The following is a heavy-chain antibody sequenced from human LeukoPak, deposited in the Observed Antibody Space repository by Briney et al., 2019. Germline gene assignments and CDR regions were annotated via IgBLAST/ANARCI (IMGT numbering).Heavy chain of an antibody. CDR3: ARDRNYYDSSGYYYYYGMDV. V-gene: IGHV3-23*01. Sequence: PGGSLRLSCAASGFTFSSYAMSWVRQAPGKGLEWVSVMSGSGGSTYYADSVKGRFTISRDNSKNTLYLQMNSLRAEDTAVYYCARDRNYYDSSGYYYYYGMDVWGQGATVTVSS. D-gene: IGHD3-22*01. CDR2: MSGSGGST. CDR1: GFTFSSYA. J-gene: IGHJ6*02.